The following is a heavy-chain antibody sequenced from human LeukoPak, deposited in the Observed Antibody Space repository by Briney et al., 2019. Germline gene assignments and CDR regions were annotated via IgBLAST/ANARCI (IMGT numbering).Heavy chain of an antibody. CDR3: ARAGTTLLLDY. CDR1: GYTFTGYY. CDR2: INPNSGGT. J-gene: IGHJ4*02. D-gene: IGHD4-11*01. V-gene: IGHV1-2*02. Sequence: ASVKVSCKASGYTFTGYYMHWVRQAPGQGLEWMGWINPNSGGTSYAQRFQGRVTMTRDASISTAYMELSRLTSDDTAVYYCARAGTTLLLDYWGQGTLVTVSS.